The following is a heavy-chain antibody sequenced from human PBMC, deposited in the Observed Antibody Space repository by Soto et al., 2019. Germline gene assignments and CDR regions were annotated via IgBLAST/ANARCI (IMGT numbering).Heavy chain of an antibody. CDR1: GYTFTFRY. Sequence: SVKVSCKASGYTFTFRYLHWVRQAPGQALEWTGWITPFKSDTNYAQKFQDRVTITRDRSVSTAYMELSNLRSDDTAMYYCARSPFAGSDAFDIWGQGTMVTVSS. CDR3: ARSPFAGSDAFDI. V-gene: IGHV1-45*02. CDR2: ITPFKSDT. D-gene: IGHD1-1*01. J-gene: IGHJ3*02.